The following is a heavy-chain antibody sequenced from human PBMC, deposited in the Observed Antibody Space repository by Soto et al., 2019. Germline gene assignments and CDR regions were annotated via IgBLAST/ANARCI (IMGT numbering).Heavy chain of an antibody. CDR3: ARDRLDVVVPAAILAY. D-gene: IGHD2-2*02. V-gene: IGHV3-30-3*01. CDR1: GFTFSSYA. Sequence: GGSLRLSCAASGFTFSSYAMHWVRQAPGKGLEWVAVISYDGSNKYYADSVKGRFTISRDNSKNTLYLQMNSLRAEDTAVFYCARDRLDVVVPAAILAYWGQGTLVTVSS. CDR2: ISYDGSNK. J-gene: IGHJ4*02.